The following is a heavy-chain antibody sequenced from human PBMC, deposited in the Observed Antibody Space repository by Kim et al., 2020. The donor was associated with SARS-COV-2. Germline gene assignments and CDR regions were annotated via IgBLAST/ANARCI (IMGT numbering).Heavy chain of an antibody. Sequence: GGSLRLSCSASGFTFSSYAMHWVRQAPGKGLEYVSAISSNGGSTYYADSVKGRFTISRDNSKNTLYLQMSSLRAEDTAVYYCVKDPPYYYDSDAFDIWGQGTMVTVSS. CDR3: VKDPPYYYDSDAFDI. V-gene: IGHV3-64D*09. D-gene: IGHD3-3*01. J-gene: IGHJ3*02. CDR2: ISSNGGST. CDR1: GFTFSSYA.